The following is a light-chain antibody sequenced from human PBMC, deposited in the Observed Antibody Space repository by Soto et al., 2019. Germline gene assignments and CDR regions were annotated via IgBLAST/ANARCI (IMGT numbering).Light chain of an antibody. J-gene: IGKJ2*01. CDR2: AAS. CDR3: QQSYITPYP. Sequence: DIQMTQSPSSLSASVGDTVTITCRASQSISVHLNWYQQKPGKVPKLLIYAASNLQSGVPSSFSGRGSETDFALTISSLQPEDFATYSCQQSYITPYPFGQGTKLQIK. CDR1: QSISVH. V-gene: IGKV1-39*01.